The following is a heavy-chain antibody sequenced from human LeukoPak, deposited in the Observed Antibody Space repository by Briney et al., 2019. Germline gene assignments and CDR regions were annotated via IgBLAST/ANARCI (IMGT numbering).Heavy chain of an antibody. V-gene: IGHV1-2*02. CDR2: INPNSGGT. CDR1: GYTXTGYY. D-gene: IGHD2-2*01. CDR3: ARDKVPANYYYGMDV. J-gene: IGHJ6*02. Sequence: ASVKVSCKASGYTXTGYYMHWVRQAPGQGLEWMGWINPNSGGTNYAQKFQGRVTMTRDTSISTAYMELSRLRSDDTAVYYCARDKVPANYYYGMDVWGQGTTVTVSS.